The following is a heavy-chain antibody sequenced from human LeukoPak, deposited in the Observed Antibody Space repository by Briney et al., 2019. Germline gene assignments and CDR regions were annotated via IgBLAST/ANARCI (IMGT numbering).Heavy chain of an antibody. CDR3: AKANTGGGSNNLGYFHH. J-gene: IGHJ1*01. CDR2: MRNDGSNK. Sequence: GGSLRLSCAASGFTFSTYGMHWVRQAPGKGLEWVAFMRNDGSNKYYADSVRGRFTISRDNSKNTLYLQMNSLRAEDTEVYYCAKANTGGGSNNLGYFHHWGQGTLVTVSS. CDR1: GFTFSTYG. D-gene: IGHD3-16*01. V-gene: IGHV3-30*02.